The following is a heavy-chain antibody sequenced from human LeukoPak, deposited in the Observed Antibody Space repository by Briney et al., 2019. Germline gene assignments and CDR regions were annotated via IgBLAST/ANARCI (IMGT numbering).Heavy chain of an antibody. Sequence: ASVKVSCKASGFTFTNYGISWVRQAPGQGLEWMAWISVYNGKTNYAQRFQGRVTMTTDTSTSTAYMELRSLRSDDTAVYYCARSHSGSYYGGDDYWGQGTLVTVSS. V-gene: IGHV1-18*01. CDR3: ARSHSGSYYGGDDY. CDR1: GFTFTNYG. D-gene: IGHD1-26*01. CDR2: ISVYNGKT. J-gene: IGHJ4*02.